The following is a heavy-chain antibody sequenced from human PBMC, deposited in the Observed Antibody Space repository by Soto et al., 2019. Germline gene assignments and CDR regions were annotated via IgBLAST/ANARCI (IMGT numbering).Heavy chain of an antibody. D-gene: IGHD2-21*02. CDR2: ISYDGSNK. J-gene: IGHJ3*02. CDR3: AKDLQHIVVVTHAFDI. V-gene: IGHV3-30*18. CDR1: GFTLSSYG. Sequence: QVQLVESGGGVVQPGRSLRLSCAASGFTLSSYGMHWVRQAPGKGLEWVAVISYDGSNKYYADSVKGRFTISRDNSKNTLYLQMNSLRAEDTAVYYCAKDLQHIVVVTHAFDIWGQGTMVTVSS.